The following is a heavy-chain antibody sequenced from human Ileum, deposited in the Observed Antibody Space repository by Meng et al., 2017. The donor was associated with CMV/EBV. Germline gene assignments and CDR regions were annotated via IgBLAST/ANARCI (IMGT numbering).Heavy chain of an antibody. J-gene: IGHJ4*02. CDR3: VGHQGGPREGVRLV. CDR1: GFIFNNYG. CDR2: IDINGENR. Sequence: GGSLRLSCAASGFIFNNYGIHWLRQAPGKGLEWLSFIDINGENRYNVDIVKGRFIVSKDKSKNTVFLQINSLRVEDTAVYYCVGHQGGPREGVRLVWGQGTLVTVSS. V-gene: IGHV3-30*02. D-gene: IGHD3-16*01.